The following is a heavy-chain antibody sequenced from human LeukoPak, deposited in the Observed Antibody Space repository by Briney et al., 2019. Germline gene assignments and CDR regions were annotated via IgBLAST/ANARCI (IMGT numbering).Heavy chain of an antibody. D-gene: IGHD3-22*01. CDR1: GGSISSYY. CDR3: ARLAYYDSSGYYYFDY. J-gene: IGHJ4*02. Sequence: KPSETLSLTCTVSGGSISSYYWSWIRQPPGKGLEWIGYIYYSGSTNYNPSLKSRVTISVDTSKNQFSLKLSSVTAADTAVYYCARLAYYDSSGYYYFDYWGQGTLVTVSS. V-gene: IGHV4-59*01. CDR2: IYYSGST.